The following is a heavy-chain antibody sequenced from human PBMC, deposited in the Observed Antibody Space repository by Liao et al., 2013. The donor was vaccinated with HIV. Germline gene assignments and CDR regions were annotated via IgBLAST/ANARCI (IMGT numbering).Heavy chain of an antibody. Sequence: QVQLQESGPGLVKPSQTLSLTCTVSGDSISSGIHYWSWIRQPAGKGLEWIGRISSSGSTTYRSSLKSRVTIFVDMSKNQFSLNLRSVTAADTGVYYCARDRGDQTYDFWGQGTLVTVSS. CDR3: ARDRGDQTYDF. D-gene: IGHD3-10*01. J-gene: IGHJ4*02. CDR1: GDSISSGIHY. V-gene: IGHV4-61*02. CDR2: ISSSGST.